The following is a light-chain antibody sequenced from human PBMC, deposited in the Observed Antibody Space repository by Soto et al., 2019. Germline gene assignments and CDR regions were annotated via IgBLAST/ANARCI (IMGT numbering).Light chain of an antibody. CDR2: GVT. V-gene: IGLV2-14*01. CDR1: SGDIGTYNL. J-gene: IGLJ1*01. CDR3: SSYTTSNSLV. Sequence: QSALAQPASVSGSPGQSITFSCTGSSGDIGTYNLVSWYQQHPGKAPKLLIFGVTNRPSGISDRFSGSKSGDTASLTISRLQPEDEADYYCSSYTTSNSLVFGTGTKVTVL.